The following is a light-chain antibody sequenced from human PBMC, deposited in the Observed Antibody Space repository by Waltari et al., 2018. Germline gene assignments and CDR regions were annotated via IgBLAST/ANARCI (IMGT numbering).Light chain of an antibody. CDR3: QQYNNWPPLT. CDR2: GAF. V-gene: IGKV3-15*01. J-gene: IGKJ4*01. CDR1: QSVSSN. Sequence: EIVMTQSPATLSVSPGERATLSCRASQSVSSNLAWYQQKPGQSPRPLIYGAFTRATGIPARFSGSGSGTEFTLTLSSMQSEDFAVYYCQQYNNWPPLTFGGGTKVEIK.